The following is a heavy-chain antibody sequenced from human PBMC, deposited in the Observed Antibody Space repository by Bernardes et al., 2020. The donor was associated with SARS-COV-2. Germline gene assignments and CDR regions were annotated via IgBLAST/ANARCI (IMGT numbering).Heavy chain of an antibody. Sequence: SETLSLTCTVSGGSISSSSYYWGWIRQPPGKGLEWIGSIYYSGSTYYNPSLKSRVTISVDTSKNQFSLKLSSVTAADTAVYYCARQLYSSSYHWGQGTLVTVSS. CDR2: IYYSGST. D-gene: IGHD6-13*01. CDR1: GGSISSSSYY. J-gene: IGHJ5*02. CDR3: ARQLYSSSYH. V-gene: IGHV4-39*01.